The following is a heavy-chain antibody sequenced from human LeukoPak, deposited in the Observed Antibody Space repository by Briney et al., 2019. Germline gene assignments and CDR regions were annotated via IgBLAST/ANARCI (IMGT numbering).Heavy chain of an antibody. V-gene: IGHV3-49*05. J-gene: IGHJ6*03. CDR2: IRSKAYGGTT. D-gene: IGHD3-3*01. Sequence: KAGGSLRLSCTASGFTFGDYAMSWFRQAPGKGLEGVGFIRSKAYGGTTEYAASVKGRFTISRDDSKSIAYLQMNSLKTEDTAVYYCTRDQVTYYDFWSGFQTLYYMDVWGKGTTVTVSS. CDR1: GFTFGDYA. CDR3: TRDQVTYYDFWSGFQTLYYMDV.